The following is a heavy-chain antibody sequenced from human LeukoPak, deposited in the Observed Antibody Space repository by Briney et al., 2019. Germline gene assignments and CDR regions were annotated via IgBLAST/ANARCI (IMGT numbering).Heavy chain of an antibody. CDR1: GGSISSYY. D-gene: IGHD3-10*01. V-gene: IGHV4-59*01. CDR2: IFYSGST. CDR3: ARDRGYGSGSYYMGDAFEI. J-gene: IGHJ3*02. Sequence: TPSETLSLTCAVSGGSISSYYWSWIRQPPGKGLEWIGYIFYSGSTNYNPSLKSRVTISIDASKSHFSLKLISVIAADSAVYYCARDRGYGSGSYYMGDAFEIWGQGTMVTVSS.